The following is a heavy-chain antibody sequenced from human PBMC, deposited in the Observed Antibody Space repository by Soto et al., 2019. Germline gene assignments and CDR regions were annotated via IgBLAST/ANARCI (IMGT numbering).Heavy chain of an antibody. J-gene: IGHJ6*02. D-gene: IGHD2-15*01. CDR3: ARQAVYCSGGSCYSYGMDV. CDR2: INAGNGNT. V-gene: IGHV1-3*01. Sequence: ASVNVSCKSSGYTFTSYSMHWVRRAPGQRLECMGWINAGNGNTKYSQKFQGRVTITRDTSASTAYMELSSLRSEDTAVYYCARQAVYCSGGSCYSYGMDVCGQGTTVTVS. CDR1: GYTFTSYS.